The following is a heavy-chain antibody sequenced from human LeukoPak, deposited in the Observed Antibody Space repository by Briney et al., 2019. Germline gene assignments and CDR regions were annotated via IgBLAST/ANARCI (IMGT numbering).Heavy chain of an antibody. CDR1: GFTFSSHA. V-gene: IGHV3-23*01. D-gene: IGHD1-26*01. CDR3: AKPTRGSGSFLIDF. Sequence: PGGSLRLSCAASGFTFSSHAMSWVRQAPGKGLEWVSRISSGGGTTDYTDSVKGRFTISRDTSKNTLYLQMNSLRAEDTAVYYCAKPTRGSGSFLIDFWGQGTLVTVSS. CDR2: ISSGGGTT. J-gene: IGHJ4*02.